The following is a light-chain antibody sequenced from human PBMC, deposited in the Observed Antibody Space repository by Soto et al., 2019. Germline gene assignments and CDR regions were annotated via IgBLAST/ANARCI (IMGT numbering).Light chain of an antibody. CDR2: AAS. CDR1: QSVSPW. V-gene: IGKV1-5*01. J-gene: IGKJ1*01. Sequence: DIQMTQSPSTLSASVGDRVTITCRASQSVSPWLAWYQQKPGKVPKLLIYAASTLRSGVPSRFSGSGSGRDFNLTISSLQTEELATYYCLLEYSYFWAFGQGTKLDIK. CDR3: LLEYSYFWA.